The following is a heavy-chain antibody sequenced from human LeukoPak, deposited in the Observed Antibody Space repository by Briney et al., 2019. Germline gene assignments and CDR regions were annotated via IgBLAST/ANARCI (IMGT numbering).Heavy chain of an antibody. CDR1: GYTFTDYY. J-gene: IGHJ6*03. CDR3: ARDHGSGSYFQTYYYYYYMDV. D-gene: IGHD3-10*01. Sequence: ASVKVSCKASGYTFTDYYIHWVRQAPGQGLEWMGIINPSGGTTNYAQKFQGRVTVTRDTSTSTVYIELSSLRSEDTAVYYCARDHGSGSYFQTYYYYYYMDVWGKGTTVTISS. CDR2: INPSGGTT. V-gene: IGHV1-46*01.